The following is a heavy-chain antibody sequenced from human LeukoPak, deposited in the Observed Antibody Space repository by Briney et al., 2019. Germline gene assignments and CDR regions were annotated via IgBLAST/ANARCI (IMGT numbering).Heavy chain of an antibody. V-gene: IGHV4-34*01. CDR3: ARDALRGYCSSTGCRYWYFDL. D-gene: IGHD2-2*01. CDR2: INHSGST. CDR1: GGSFSGYY. J-gene: IGHJ2*01. Sequence: SETLSLTCAVYGGSFSGYYWSWIRQPPGKGLEWIGEINHSGSTNYNPSLKSRVTISVDTSKNQFSLKLSSVTAADTAVYYCARDALRGYCSSTGCRYWYFDLWGRGTLVTVSS.